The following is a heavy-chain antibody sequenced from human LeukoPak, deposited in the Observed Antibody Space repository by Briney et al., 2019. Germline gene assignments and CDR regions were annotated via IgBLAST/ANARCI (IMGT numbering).Heavy chain of an antibody. CDR1: GFTFSSYN. D-gene: IGHD1-26*01. J-gene: IGHJ4*02. CDR3: ARAATVGTTRPGTHFDY. Sequence: GGSLRLSCAASGFTFSSYNMNWVRQAPGKGLERVSSISGSSSYIYYADSAKGRFSISRDNAKNSLYLQMNSLRAEDTAVYYCARAATVGTTRPGTHFDYSGQGTLVTVSS. CDR2: ISGSSSYI. V-gene: IGHV3-21*01.